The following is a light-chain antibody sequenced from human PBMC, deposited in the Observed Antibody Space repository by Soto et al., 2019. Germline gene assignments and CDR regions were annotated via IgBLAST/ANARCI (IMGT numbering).Light chain of an antibody. J-gene: IGLJ2*01. CDR2: DVS. V-gene: IGLV2-14*01. CDR1: SSDVGGYNY. Sequence: QSALTQPASVSGSPGQSITISCTGTSSDVGGYNYVSWYQQHPDKAPKLMIYDVSNRPSGVSNRFSGSKSGNTASLTISGLQAEDEADYYCSSDTSSSLVFGGGTKVTVL. CDR3: SSDTSSSLV.